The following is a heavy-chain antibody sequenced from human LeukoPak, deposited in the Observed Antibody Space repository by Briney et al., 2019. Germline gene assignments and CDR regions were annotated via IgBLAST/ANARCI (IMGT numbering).Heavy chain of an antibody. Sequence: PGGSLRLSCAASGFTFSSYGMHWVRQAPGKGLEWVAFIRIDGNNKYHADSVKGRFTISRDNSKNTLYLQMNSLRAEDTAVYYCTSGLSVRRSNNTPVDYWGQGTLVTVSS. D-gene: IGHD1-1*01. V-gene: IGHV3-30*02. J-gene: IGHJ4*02. CDR1: GFTFSSYG. CDR2: IRIDGNNK. CDR3: TSGLSVRRSNNTPVDY.